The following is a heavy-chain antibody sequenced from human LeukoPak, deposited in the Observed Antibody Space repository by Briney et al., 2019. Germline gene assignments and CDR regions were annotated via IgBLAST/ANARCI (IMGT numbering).Heavy chain of an antibody. CDR1: GYFVSSGYY. CDR3: ASRTTVTNALSFDY. CDR2: IYNTGST. J-gene: IGHJ4*02. V-gene: IGHV4-38-2*01. Sequence: SETLSLTCGVSGYFVSSGYYWGWIRQPPGKGLEWIGNIYNTGSTYYNPSLKSRVTISVDTSNNQYSLKLSSVTSADTAVYYCASRTTVTNALSFDYWGQGSLVIVSS. D-gene: IGHD4-11*01.